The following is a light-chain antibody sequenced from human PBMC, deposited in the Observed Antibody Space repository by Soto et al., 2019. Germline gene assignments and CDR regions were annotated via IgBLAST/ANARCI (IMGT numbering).Light chain of an antibody. CDR3: QQYYSYPQT. J-gene: IGKJ2*01. CDR1: QGISSY. CDR2: AAS. Sequence: AIRMTQSPSSFSASTGDRVTITCRASQGISSYLAWYQQKPGKAPKLLIYAASTLQRGVPARFSGSGSGTDFTLTISCLQSEDFATDYCQQYYSYPQTFGQGTKLEIK. V-gene: IGKV1-8*01.